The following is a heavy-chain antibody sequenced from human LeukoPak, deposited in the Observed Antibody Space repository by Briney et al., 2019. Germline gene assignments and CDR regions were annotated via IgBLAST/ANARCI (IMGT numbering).Heavy chain of an antibody. D-gene: IGHD5-24*01. Sequence: GGSLRLSCAASGFTFNTYWMHWVRQAPGKGLAWVSSINADASRTNYADSVKGRCTVSRDNAKNTLYLQMNSLRAEDTAVYYCARVRIELATMLLDYWGQGTLVTVSS. CDR1: GFTFNTYW. J-gene: IGHJ4*02. V-gene: IGHV3-74*01. CDR3: ARVRIELATMLLDY. CDR2: INADASRT.